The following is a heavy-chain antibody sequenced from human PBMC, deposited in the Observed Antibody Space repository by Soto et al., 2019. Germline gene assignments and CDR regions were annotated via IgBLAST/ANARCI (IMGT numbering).Heavy chain of an antibody. J-gene: IGHJ4*02. CDR3: AHRFDWYYFNQ. V-gene: IGHV2-5*02. CDR1: GFSLSTSEVG. D-gene: IGHD3-9*01. CDR2: IYRDDDK. Sequence: SGPTLVNPTQTLTLTCTFSGFSLSTSEVGVGWFRQPPGKALEWLALIYRDDDKRYSPSLKSRLTITKDTSKNRVVLTMTNMDPVDTATYYCAHRFDWYYFNQWGQGTLVTVSS.